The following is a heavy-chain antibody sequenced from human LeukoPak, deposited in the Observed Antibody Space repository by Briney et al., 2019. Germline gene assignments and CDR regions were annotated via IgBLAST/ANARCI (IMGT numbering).Heavy chain of an antibody. CDR3: ARERASGSYEKAPPFDH. V-gene: IGHV3-7*01. CDR2: IKQDGSEK. J-gene: IGHJ4*02. CDR1: GFTFSSYS. Sequence: GGSLRLSCAASGFTFSSYSMNWVRQAPGKGLEWVGNIKQDGSEKYYVDSVKGRCTISRDNAKNSLYLQMNSLRVEDTAVYYCARERASGSYEKAPPFDHWGQGTLVTVSS. D-gene: IGHD3-10*01.